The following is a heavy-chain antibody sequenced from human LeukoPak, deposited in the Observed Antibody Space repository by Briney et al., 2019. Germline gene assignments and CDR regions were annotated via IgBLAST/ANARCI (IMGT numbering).Heavy chain of an antibody. Sequence: SETLSLTCAVYGGSFSGYYWSWIRQHPGKGLEWIGYIYYSGSTYYNPSLKSRVTISVDTSKNQFSLKLSSVTAADTAVYYCARAHGDYLPGWFDPWGQGTLVTVSS. D-gene: IGHD4-17*01. J-gene: IGHJ5*02. CDR3: ARAHGDYLPGWFDP. CDR2: IYYSGST. V-gene: IGHV4-31*11. CDR1: GGSFSGYY.